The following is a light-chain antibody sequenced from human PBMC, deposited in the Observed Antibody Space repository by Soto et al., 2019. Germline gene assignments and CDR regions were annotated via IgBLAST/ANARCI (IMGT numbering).Light chain of an antibody. CDR1: QSLVYSDGNTY. CDR3: MQGTHWPRT. Sequence: DVVMTKSPLSLPVTLGQPASISFRSSQSLVYSDGNTYLNWFRQRPGQSPRRLIYKVSNRDSGVPDRFSGSASGTDFTLKISRVEAVDVGVYYCMQGTHWPRTFGQGT. J-gene: IGKJ1*01. CDR2: KVS. V-gene: IGKV2-30*01.